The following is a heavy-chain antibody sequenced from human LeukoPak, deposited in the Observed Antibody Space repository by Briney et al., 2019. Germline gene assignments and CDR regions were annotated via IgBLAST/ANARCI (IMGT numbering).Heavy chain of an antibody. Sequence: GASVNVSCKASGYTFTTYYMHWVRQAPGQGLEWMGIINPNGGSTSYAQKFQGRVTMTRGMSTSTVYMELSSLKSEDTAVYYCTRGARRSASGDYFNYWGQGTLVTVSS. V-gene: IGHV1-46*01. D-gene: IGHD6-25*01. J-gene: IGHJ4*02. CDR1: GYTFTTYY. CDR3: TRGARRSASGDYFNY. CDR2: INPNGGST.